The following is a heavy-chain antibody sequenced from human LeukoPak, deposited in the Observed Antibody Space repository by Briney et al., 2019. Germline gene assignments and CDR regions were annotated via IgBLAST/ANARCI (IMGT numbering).Heavy chain of an antibody. D-gene: IGHD6-19*01. CDR1: GDSVSANIAA. V-gene: IGHV6-1*01. J-gene: IGHJ4*02. CDR3: VRVSYGGYDFSSSGWYGFDY. Sequence: SQTLLLTCAISGDSVSANIAAWNWIRLSPSRGLEWLGKTYYRSKWYTDYAVSVKSRITINPDTSKNQFSLQLNSVTPEDTAVYYCVRVSYGGYDFSSSGWYGFDYWGQGTPVTVSS. CDR2: TYYRSKWYT.